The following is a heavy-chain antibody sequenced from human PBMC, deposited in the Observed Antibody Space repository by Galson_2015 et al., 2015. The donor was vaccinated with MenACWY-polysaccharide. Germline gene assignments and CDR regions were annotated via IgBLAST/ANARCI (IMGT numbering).Heavy chain of an antibody. Sequence: SLRLSCAASGFTFSSYGMHWVRQAPGEGLEWVAVISYDATNKYYAESVKGRFSISRDNSKNTMYVQMNDLRAEDTATYYCARATYNGGWYPDYFDYWGQGALVTVSS. J-gene: IGHJ4*02. D-gene: IGHD6-19*01. CDR1: GFTFSSYG. CDR2: ISYDATNK. CDR3: ARATYNGGWYPDYFDY. V-gene: IGHV3-30*19.